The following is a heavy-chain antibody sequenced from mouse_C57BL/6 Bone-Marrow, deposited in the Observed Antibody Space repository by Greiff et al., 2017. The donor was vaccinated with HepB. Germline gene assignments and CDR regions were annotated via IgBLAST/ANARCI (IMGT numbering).Heavy chain of an antibody. CDR3: ARGCRGDY. Sequence: EVQLQQSGPELVKPGASVKISCKASGYTFTDYYMNWVKQSHGKSLEWIGDINPNNGGTSYNQKFKGKATLTVHKSSSTAYMELRSLTSEDSAVYYCARGCRGDYWGQGTTLTVSS. CDR1: GYTFTDYY. J-gene: IGHJ2*01. D-gene: IGHD6-5*01. V-gene: IGHV1-26*01. CDR2: INPNNGGT.